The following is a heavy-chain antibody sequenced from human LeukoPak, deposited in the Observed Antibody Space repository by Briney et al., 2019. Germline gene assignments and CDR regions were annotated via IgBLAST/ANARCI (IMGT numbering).Heavy chain of an antibody. CDR2: INPNSGGT. V-gene: IGHV1-2*02. CDR1: GYMFTSYY. D-gene: IGHD2-2*01. J-gene: IGHJ6*02. Sequence: ASVKVSCKASGYMFTSYYMHWVRQAPGQGLEWMGWINPNSGGTNYAQKFQGRVTMTRDTSISTAYMELSRLRSDDTAVYYCARDHASVVVPAAPYYYYYGMDVWGQGTTVTVSS. CDR3: ARDHASVVVPAAPYYYYYGMDV.